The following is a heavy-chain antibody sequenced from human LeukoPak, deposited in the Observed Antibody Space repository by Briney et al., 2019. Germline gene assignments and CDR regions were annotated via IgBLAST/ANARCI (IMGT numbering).Heavy chain of an antibody. J-gene: IGHJ4*02. D-gene: IGHD1-26*01. CDR1: GYIFTSND. CDR2: MNPNSGNT. Sequence: ASVKVSCKASGYIFTSNDINWVRQATGQGPEWMGWMNPNSGNTGYAQKFQGRVTLTRNTSISTAYMELSSRRSEDTAVYYCATGDGSGSLYFDYWGQGTLVTVSP. CDR3: ATGDGSGSLYFDY. V-gene: IGHV1-8*01.